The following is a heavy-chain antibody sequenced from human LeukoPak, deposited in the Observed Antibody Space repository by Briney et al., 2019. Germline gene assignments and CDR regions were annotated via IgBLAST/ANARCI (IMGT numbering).Heavy chain of an antibody. V-gene: IGHV3-53*01. Sequence: GGSLRLSCAASGFTVSSNYMSWVRQAPGKGLEWVSVIYSGGSTYYAGSVKGRFTISRDNSKNTLYLQMNSLRAEDTAVYYCARDRYGDYSYDYWGQGTLVTVSS. CDR2: IYSGGST. D-gene: IGHD4-17*01. CDR3: ARDRYGDYSYDY. CDR1: GFTVSSNY. J-gene: IGHJ4*02.